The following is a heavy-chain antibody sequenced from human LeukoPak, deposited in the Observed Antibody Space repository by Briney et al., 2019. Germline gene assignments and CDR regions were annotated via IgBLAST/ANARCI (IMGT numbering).Heavy chain of an antibody. CDR1: GGSISSSSYY. J-gene: IGHJ5*02. CDR2: IYYSGST. CDR3: ARDRLGGLRAEFDP. D-gene: IGHD2-15*01. V-gene: IGHV4-39*07. Sequence: PSETLSLTCTVSGGSISSSSYYWGWIRQPPGEGLEWIGSIYYSGSTYYNPSLKSRVTISVDTSKNQFSLKLSSVTAADTAVYYCARDRLGGLRAEFDPWGQGTLVTVSS.